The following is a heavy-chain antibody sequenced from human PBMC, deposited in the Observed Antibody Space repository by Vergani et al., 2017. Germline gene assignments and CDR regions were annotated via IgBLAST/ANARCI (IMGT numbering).Heavy chain of an antibody. Sequence: EVQLVESGGGLVQPGRSLRLSCAASGFTFDDYAMHWVRQAPGKGLEWVSGISWNSGSIGYADSVKGRFTISRDNAKNSLYLQMNSLRAEDTALYYCAKAKYSSSSGYYYYYMDVWGKGTTVTVSS. CDR2: ISWNSGSI. J-gene: IGHJ6*03. CDR1: GFTFDDYA. CDR3: AKAKYSSSSGYYYYYMDV. D-gene: IGHD6-6*01. V-gene: IGHV3-9*01.